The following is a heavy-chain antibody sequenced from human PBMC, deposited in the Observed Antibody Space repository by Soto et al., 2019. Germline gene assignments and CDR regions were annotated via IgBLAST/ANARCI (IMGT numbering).Heavy chain of an antibody. CDR1: NGSFSGYY. D-gene: IGHD3-22*01. J-gene: IGHJ5*02. CDR3: VRRPYYDNSGSLPNWFDP. CDR2: INHSGST. V-gene: IGHV4-34*01. Sequence: PSDTLSLTCAVYNGSFSGYYWSWIRQPPGKGLEWIGEINHSGSTNYKSSLKSRVTISRDTSKNQFSLKMTSVTAADTAVYYCVRRPYYDNSGSLPNWFDPWGQGTLVTVSS.